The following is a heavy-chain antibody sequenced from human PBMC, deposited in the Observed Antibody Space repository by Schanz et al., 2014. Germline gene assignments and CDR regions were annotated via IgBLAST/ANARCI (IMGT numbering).Heavy chain of an antibody. Sequence: EGQLAESGGGLVQPGGSLRLSCAVSGFTVSSNHMSWVRQAPGKGLEWVSVIYSGIGAYYADSVKDRFTVSRDNSKNTVYLQMNRLRAEDTAVYYCARVHHYDPSGWGYFDYWGQGALVTASS. CDR2: IYSGIGA. J-gene: IGHJ4*02. CDR3: ARVHHYDPSGWGYFDY. CDR1: GFTVSSNH. D-gene: IGHD3-22*01. V-gene: IGHV3-66*01.